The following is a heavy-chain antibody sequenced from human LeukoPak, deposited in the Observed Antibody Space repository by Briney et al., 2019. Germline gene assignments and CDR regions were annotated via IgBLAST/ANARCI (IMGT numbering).Heavy chain of an antibody. CDR2: IHSDGRTT. Sequence: GGSLRLSCAVSGFTFSNYWMDWVRQTPGKGLVWVSLIHSDGRTTAYADSVKGRFTISRDNSKNTLYLQMNSLRAEDTAVYYCAKGVHSTVTTFDYWGQGTLVTVSS. CDR1: GFTFSNYW. CDR3: AKGVHSTVTTFDY. D-gene: IGHD4-11*01. V-gene: IGHV3-74*01. J-gene: IGHJ4*02.